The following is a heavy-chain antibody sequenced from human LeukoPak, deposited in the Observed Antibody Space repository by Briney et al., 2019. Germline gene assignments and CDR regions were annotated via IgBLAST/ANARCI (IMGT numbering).Heavy chain of an antibody. J-gene: IGHJ4*02. CDR1: GYTFTSFG. CDR2: ISAYNGNT. Sequence: APVKVSCKASGYTFTSFGISWVRQAPGQGPEWVGWISAYNGNTNYVQNLQGRVTMTTGTSTNTAYMELRSLRSDDTAVYYCARDLGEDTTMIFFDYWGQGTPVTVSS. D-gene: IGHD5-18*01. CDR3: ARDLGEDTTMIFFDY. V-gene: IGHV1-18*01.